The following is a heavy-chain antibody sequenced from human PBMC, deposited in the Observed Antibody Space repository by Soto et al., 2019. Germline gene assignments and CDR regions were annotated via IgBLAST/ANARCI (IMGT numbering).Heavy chain of an antibody. Sequence: AGGTLRLSCAAPGFTLGNYWMSWVRQAPGKGLEWLATIKRDASEKKYVDSVKGRFTMSRDNAKNSLYLQMDSLRAEDTAVYYCARDSGYCSRNSVNHYLDFWGRGTLVTVSS. CDR3: ARDSGYCSRNSVNHYLDF. V-gene: IGHV3-7*01. CDR1: GFTLGNYW. J-gene: IGHJ4*01. CDR2: IKRDASEK. D-gene: IGHD2-15*01.